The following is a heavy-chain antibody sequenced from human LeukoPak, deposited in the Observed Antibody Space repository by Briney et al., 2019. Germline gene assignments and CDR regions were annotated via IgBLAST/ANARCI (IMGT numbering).Heavy chain of an antibody. CDR3: AKLCRGYTDYDPYDY. J-gene: IGHJ4*02. CDR1: GFTFDIFD. Sequence: GGSLRLSCAASGFTFDIFDMTWVRQAPGKGLEWVSALSGSGISTYYADSVKGRFIISRDNSNNTLYLQMNSLRAEDTALYYCAKLCRGYTDYDPYDYWGQGTLVTVSS. CDR2: LSGSGIST. D-gene: IGHD4-17*01. V-gene: IGHV3-23*01.